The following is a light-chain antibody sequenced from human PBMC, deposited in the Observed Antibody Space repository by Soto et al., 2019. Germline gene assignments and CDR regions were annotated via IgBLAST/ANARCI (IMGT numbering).Light chain of an antibody. J-gene: IGLJ2*01. CDR1: SGDVGAYNY. Sequence: QSALTQPRSVSGSPGQSVTISCTGTSGDVGAYNYVSWYQQHPGKAPKLMIYDVSKRPSGVPERFSGSKSANTASLSISGLQAEDEADYYCCSYAGSSTRVFGGGTKLTVL. CDR3: CSYAGSSTRV. V-gene: IGLV2-11*01. CDR2: DVS.